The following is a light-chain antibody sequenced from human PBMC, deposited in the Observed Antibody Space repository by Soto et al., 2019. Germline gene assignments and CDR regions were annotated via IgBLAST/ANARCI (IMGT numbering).Light chain of an antibody. CDR2: KIS. CDR3: MQGAPLPPT. Sequence: DVVMTQSPLSLSVTLGQPASISCGSSRSLVHRDGNTYLSWFHQRPGQPPRRLIYKISDRDAGVPERFNGSGPSTDFTLGISRVEAEDGGILYCMQGAPLPPTFGQGTRVEIK. CDR1: RSLVHRDGNTY. V-gene: IGKV2-30*02. J-gene: IGKJ1*01.